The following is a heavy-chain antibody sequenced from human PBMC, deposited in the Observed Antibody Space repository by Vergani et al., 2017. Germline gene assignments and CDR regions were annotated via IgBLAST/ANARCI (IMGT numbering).Heavy chain of an antibody. CDR1: GFTFSSYG. CDR3: ARGVSVAGSDWFDP. V-gene: IGHV3-30*03. Sequence: VQLVESGGGLVQPGRSLRLSCAASGFTFSSYGMHWVRQAPGKGLEWVAVISYDGSNKYYADSVKGRFTISRDNSKNTLYLQMNSLRAEDTAVYYCARGVSVAGSDWFDPWGQGTLVTVSS. D-gene: IGHD6-19*01. J-gene: IGHJ5*02. CDR2: ISYDGSNK.